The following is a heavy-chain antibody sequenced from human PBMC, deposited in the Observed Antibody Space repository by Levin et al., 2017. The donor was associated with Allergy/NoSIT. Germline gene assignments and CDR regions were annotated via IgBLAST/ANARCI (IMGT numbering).Heavy chain of an antibody. Sequence: SETLSLTCTVSGGSMNNYFWSWVRQPPGKGLEWIGYIHSSGTTKYHSSLTGRATISADMSKNEFFLFLTSVTAADTAVYFCARHRAGSGWLGFDYWGQGTLVPISS. CDR3: ARHRAGSGWLGFDY. CDR1: GGSMNNYF. D-gene: IGHD6-19*01. CDR2: IHSSGTT. J-gene: IGHJ4*02. V-gene: IGHV4-59*08.